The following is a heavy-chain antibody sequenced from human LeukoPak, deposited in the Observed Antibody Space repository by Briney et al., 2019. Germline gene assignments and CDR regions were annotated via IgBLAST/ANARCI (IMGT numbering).Heavy chain of an antibody. V-gene: IGHV3-30*02. D-gene: IGHD1-26*01. CDR3: AKAMGATLFDY. Sequence: PGGSLRLSCAASGFTFSSYGMHWVRQAPGKGLEWVAFIRYDRRNQYYADSVKGRFTISRDNSKNTLYLQMNSLRAGDTAVYYCAKAMGATLFDYWGQGTLVTVSS. CDR1: GFTFSSYG. J-gene: IGHJ4*02. CDR2: IRYDRRNQ.